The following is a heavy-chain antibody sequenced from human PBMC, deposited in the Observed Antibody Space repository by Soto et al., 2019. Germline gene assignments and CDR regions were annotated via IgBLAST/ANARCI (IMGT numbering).Heavy chain of an antibody. CDR2: IKQDGSEK. Sequence: GSLRLSCAASGFTFSSYWMSWVRQAPGKGLEWVANIKQDGSEKYYVDSVKGRFTISRDNAKNSLYLQMNSLRAEDTAVYYCASAKGGYDILTGYPNDAFDIWGQGTMVTVSS. V-gene: IGHV3-7*01. CDR1: GFTFSSYW. J-gene: IGHJ3*02. CDR3: ASAKGGYDILTGYPNDAFDI. D-gene: IGHD3-9*01.